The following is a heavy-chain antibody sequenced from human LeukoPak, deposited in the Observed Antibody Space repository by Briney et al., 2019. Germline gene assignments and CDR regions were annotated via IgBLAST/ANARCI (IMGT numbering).Heavy chain of an antibody. J-gene: IGHJ4*02. Sequence: SETLSLTCTVSGGSISGHYWSWIRQPPGKGLEWIGYIYYSGSTNYNPSLKSRVTISVDTSRNQFSLKLRSVTAADTAVYYCARDLDYVFDYWGQGTLVTVSP. CDR2: IYYSGST. V-gene: IGHV4-59*11. CDR1: GGSISGHY. CDR3: ARDLDYVFDY. D-gene: IGHD3-10*02.